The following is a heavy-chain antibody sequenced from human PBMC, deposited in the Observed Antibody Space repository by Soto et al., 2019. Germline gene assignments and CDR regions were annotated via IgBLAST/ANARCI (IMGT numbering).Heavy chain of an antibody. CDR3: ARMSYGSGGYFG. V-gene: IGHV3-48*01. CDR2: ISSSGSTI. D-gene: IGHD3-10*01. Sequence: EVQLVDSGGGLVQPGGSLRLSCAASGFTFSGYNMNWVRQAPGKGLEWVCFISSSGSTIYYADSVKGRFTISRDNAKNSLYLQMSSLRAEDTAVDHCARMSYGSGGYFGWGQGTLVNVSS. J-gene: IGHJ4*02. CDR1: GFTFSGYN.